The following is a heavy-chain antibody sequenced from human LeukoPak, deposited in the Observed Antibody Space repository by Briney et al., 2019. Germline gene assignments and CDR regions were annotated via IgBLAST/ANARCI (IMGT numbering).Heavy chain of an antibody. D-gene: IGHD3-16*02. Sequence: ASVKVSCEASGYTFTGYYMHWVRQAPGQGLEWMGWINPNSGGTNYAQKFQGRVTMTRDTSISTAYMELSRLRSDDTAVYYCASRSGLRLGELSLYWGQGTLVTVSS. CDR1: GYTFTGYY. CDR3: ASRSGLRLGELSLY. V-gene: IGHV1-2*02. J-gene: IGHJ4*02. CDR2: INPNSGGT.